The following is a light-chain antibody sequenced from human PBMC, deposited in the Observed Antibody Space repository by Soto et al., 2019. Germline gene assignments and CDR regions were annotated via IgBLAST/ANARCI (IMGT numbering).Light chain of an antibody. CDR3: QQDSSWPLT. V-gene: IGKV3-15*01. Sequence: EIVMTPSPATLSVSPGERVPLSCRASQDIRSSLAWYQQKPGQAPRLLIYGASIRATGVPATFSGSGSGTEFTLSISSLQSEHLGVYYCQQDSSWPLTFGGGTKVDTK. CDR2: GAS. CDR1: QDIRSS. J-gene: IGKJ4*01.